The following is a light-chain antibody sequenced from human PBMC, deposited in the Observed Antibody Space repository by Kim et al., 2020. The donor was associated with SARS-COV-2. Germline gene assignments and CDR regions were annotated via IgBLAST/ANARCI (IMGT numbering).Light chain of an antibody. Sequence: VSPGQKARITCSGDILAKNYARWFQQKPGQAPVMVIYKDTERPSGIPERFSGSSSGTTVTLTISGAQVEDEADYYCYSATDNNLGVFGTGTKVTVL. CDR2: KDT. J-gene: IGLJ1*01. CDR1: ILAKNY. V-gene: IGLV3-27*01. CDR3: YSATDNNLGV.